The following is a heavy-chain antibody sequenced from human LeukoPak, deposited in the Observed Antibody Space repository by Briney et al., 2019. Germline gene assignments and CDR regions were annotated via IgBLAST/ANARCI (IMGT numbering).Heavy chain of an antibody. D-gene: IGHD3-22*01. CDR1: GYTFTSYG. Sequence: ASVKVSCKASGYTFTSYGISWVRQAPGQGLEWMGWISAYNGNTNYAQKLQGRVTMTTDTSTSTAYMELRSLRSDDTAVYYCARAWSYYYDSSGQGDAFDIWGQGTMVTVSS. CDR3: ARAWSYYYDSSGQGDAFDI. V-gene: IGHV1-18*01. J-gene: IGHJ3*02. CDR2: ISAYNGNT.